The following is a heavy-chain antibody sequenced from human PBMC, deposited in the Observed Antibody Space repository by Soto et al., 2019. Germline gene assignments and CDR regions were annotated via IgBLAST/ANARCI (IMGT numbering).Heavy chain of an antibody. CDR2: IYPDDSDT. V-gene: IGHV5-51*01. J-gene: IGHJ4*02. CDR1: GYSFTNYW. D-gene: IGHD5-18*01. CDR3: ARVGGPYTAFDY. Sequence: GESLKISCKGSGYSFTNYWIGWVRQMPGKGLEWMGIIYPDDSDTRYSPSFQGQVTVSADNSISTAHLQWSSLRASDTAIYYCARVGGPYTAFDYWGQGTLVTVSS.